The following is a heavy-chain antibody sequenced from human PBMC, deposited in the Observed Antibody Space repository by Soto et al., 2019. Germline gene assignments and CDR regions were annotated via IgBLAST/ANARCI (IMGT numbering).Heavy chain of an antibody. CDR1: AFSFSRYW. J-gene: IGHJ4*02. CDR3: ARIGYSSSSLDY. Sequence: VHLVESGGGLVQPGGSLRLSCAASAFSFSRYWMTWVRQAPGKGLEWVANINQGGSEKIYVDSVKGRFIISRDNAKNSVYLQINTLRVEDTAVYYCARIGYSSSSLDYWGRGTLVTVSS. D-gene: IGHD6-6*01. CDR2: INQGGSEK. V-gene: IGHV3-7*01.